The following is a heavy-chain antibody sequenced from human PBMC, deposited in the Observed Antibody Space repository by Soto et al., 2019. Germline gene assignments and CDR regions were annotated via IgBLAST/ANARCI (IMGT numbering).Heavy chain of an antibody. Sequence: GGSLRLSCAASGFTFSSYWMHWVRQAPGKGLVWVSRINSDGSSTSYADSVKGRFTISRDNAKNTLYLQMNSLRAEDTAVYYCLRWGIVVDGNWFDPWGQGTLVTVSS. V-gene: IGHV3-74*01. CDR2: INSDGSST. CDR3: LRWGIVVDGNWFDP. J-gene: IGHJ5*02. CDR1: GFTFSSYW. D-gene: IGHD2-2*01.